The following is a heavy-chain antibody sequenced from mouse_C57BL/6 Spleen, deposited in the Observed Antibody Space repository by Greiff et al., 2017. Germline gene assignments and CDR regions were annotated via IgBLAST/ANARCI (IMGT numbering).Heavy chain of an antibody. Sequence: QVQLKQPGAELVRPGTSVKLSCKASGYTFTSYWMHWVKQRPGQGLEWIGVIDPADSYTNYNQKFKGKATLTVDTSSSTAYMQLSSLTSEDSAVYYCARRRGVLPRYFDVWGTGTTVTVSS. D-gene: IGHD2-12*01. CDR3: ARRRGVLPRYFDV. J-gene: IGHJ1*03. CDR1: GYTFTSYW. CDR2: IDPADSYT. V-gene: IGHV1-59*01.